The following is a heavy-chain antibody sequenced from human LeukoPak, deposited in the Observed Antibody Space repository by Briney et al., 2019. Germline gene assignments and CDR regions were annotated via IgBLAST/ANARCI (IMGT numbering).Heavy chain of an antibody. CDR3: ARAGENYYDSSGYYY. Sequence: SETLSLTCTVSGGSISSDDYYWSWIRQPPGKGLEWIGYIYYSGSTYYNPSLKSRVTISVDTSKNQFSLKLSSVTAADTAVYYCARAGENYYDSSGYYYWGQGTLVTVSS. D-gene: IGHD3-22*01. V-gene: IGHV4-30-4*01. CDR2: IYYSGST. J-gene: IGHJ4*02. CDR1: GGSISSDDYY.